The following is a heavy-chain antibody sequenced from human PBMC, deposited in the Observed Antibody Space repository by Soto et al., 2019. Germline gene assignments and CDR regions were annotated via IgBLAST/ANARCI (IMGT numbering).Heavy chain of an antibody. CDR2: ISYDGSNK. J-gene: IGHJ4*02. D-gene: IGHD3-22*01. Sequence: VGSLRLSCAASGFTFSSYAMHWVRQAPGKGLEWVAVISYDGSNKYYADSVKGRFTISRDNSKNTLYLQMNSLRAEDTAVYYCARDVSLYYYDSSVGFDYWGQGTLVTVSS. V-gene: IGHV3-30-3*01. CDR1: GFTFSSYA. CDR3: ARDVSLYYYDSSVGFDY.